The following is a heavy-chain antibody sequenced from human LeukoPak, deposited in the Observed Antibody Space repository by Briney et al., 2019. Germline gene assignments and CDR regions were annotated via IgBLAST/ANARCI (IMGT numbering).Heavy chain of an antibody. CDR3: ARVGPLLRSTLYGMDV. CDR2: TYYRSKWYN. D-gene: IGHD3-3*01. Sequence: SQTLSLTCVISGDSVSSNSAAWNWIRQSPSRGLEWLGRTYYRSKWYNDYAVSVKSRITINPDTSKNQFSLQLNSVTLEDTAVYYCARVGPLLRSTLYGMDVWGQGTTVTVSS. V-gene: IGHV6-1*01. J-gene: IGHJ6*02. CDR1: GDSVSSNSAA.